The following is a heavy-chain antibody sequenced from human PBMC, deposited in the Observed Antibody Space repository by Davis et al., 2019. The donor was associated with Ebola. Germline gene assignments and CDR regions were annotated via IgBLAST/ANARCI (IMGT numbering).Heavy chain of an antibody. CDR3: AKARGLYYFDY. J-gene: IGHJ4*02. Sequence: GESLKISCVDSGFTFSNDAMSWVRQAPGKGLEWVSAVTGIADNTYYADSVKGRLTISRDNSKNTLYLQMNSLRAEDTAVYYCAKARGLYYFDYWGQGSLVTVSS. V-gene: IGHV3-23*01. CDR1: GFTFSNDA. D-gene: IGHD3-10*01. CDR2: VTGIADNT.